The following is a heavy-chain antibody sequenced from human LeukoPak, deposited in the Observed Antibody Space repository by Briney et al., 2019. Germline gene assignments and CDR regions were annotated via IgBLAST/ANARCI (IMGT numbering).Heavy chain of an antibody. J-gene: IGHJ5*02. Sequence: ASVKVSCKASGYTLTNYGITWVRQAPGQGLEWMGWISAYNGNTNYAQKVQGRVTMTTDTSTSTAYMELRSLRSEDTAVYYCARADKDLIVGATSVWFDPWGQGTLVTVSS. V-gene: IGHV1-18*01. CDR1: GYTLTNYG. D-gene: IGHD1-26*01. CDR3: ARADKDLIVGATSVWFDP. CDR2: ISAYNGNT.